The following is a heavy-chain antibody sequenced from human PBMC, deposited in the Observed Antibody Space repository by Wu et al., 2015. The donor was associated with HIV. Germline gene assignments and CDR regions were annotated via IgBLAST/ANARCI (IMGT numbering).Heavy chain of an antibody. D-gene: IGHD2-21*01. V-gene: IGHV1-46*03. CDR2: INPGIGST. J-gene: IGHJ3*02. Sequence: QVLLVQSGAEVRMPGASVRVSCKASGYTFTTYDIHWVRQAPGQGLEWMGLINPGIGSTYYAEKFQGRVTMTRDTSTSTVNMQLGTLTSEDTAVYYCNRGMQGWVNDAFDIWGQGTVVTVSS. CDR1: GYTFTTYD. CDR3: NRGMQGWVNDAFDI.